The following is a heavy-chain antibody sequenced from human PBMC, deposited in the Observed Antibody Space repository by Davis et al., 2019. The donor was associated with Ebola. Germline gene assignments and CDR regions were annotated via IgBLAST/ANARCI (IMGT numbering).Heavy chain of an antibody. J-gene: IGHJ6*02. D-gene: IGHD6-6*01. CDR1: GFTLSKYL. V-gene: IGHV3-7*05. CDR3: SRGVKGSSSSWYYYYGMDV. Sequence: GESLKIPCAASGFTLSKYLKRWVRQAPGEGPGLVANIKQDGIEKYYVDSVKGRFPISRDNAKNSLYLQMNRLRAEDTAVYYCSRGVKGSSSSWYYYYGMDVWGQGTTVTVSS. CDR2: IKQDGIEK.